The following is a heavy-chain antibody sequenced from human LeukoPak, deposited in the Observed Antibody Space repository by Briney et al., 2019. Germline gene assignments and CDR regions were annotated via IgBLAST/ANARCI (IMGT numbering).Heavy chain of an antibody. CDR3: ARVVNRYYDFWSGYGYFDY. CDR1: GDSISRYY. V-gene: IGHV4-4*07. D-gene: IGHD3-3*01. CDR2: IYNGGII. J-gene: IGHJ4*02. Sequence: SETLSLTCTVSGDSISRYYWSWIRQPAGKGLEWIGRIYNGGIITYNPSLKSRVTMSIDTSNNQFSLRLRFVTAADTAVYYCARVVNRYYDFWSGYGYFDYWGQGTLVTVSS.